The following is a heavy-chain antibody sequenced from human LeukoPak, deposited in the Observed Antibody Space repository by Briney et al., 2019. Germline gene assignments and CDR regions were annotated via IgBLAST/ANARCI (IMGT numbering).Heavy chain of an antibody. V-gene: IGHV5-51*01. D-gene: IGHD3-10*01. CDR3: ARAITMVRGVTPYYYYMDV. Sequence: GESLKISCKGSGYSFTSYWIGWVRQMPGKGLEWMGIIYPGDSDTRYSPSFQGQVTISADKSISTAYLQWSSLKASDTAMYYCARAITMVRGVTPYYYYMDVWGKGTTVTVSS. CDR1: GYSFTSYW. J-gene: IGHJ6*03. CDR2: IYPGDSDT.